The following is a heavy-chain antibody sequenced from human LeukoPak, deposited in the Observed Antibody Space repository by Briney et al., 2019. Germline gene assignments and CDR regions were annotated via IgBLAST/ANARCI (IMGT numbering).Heavy chain of an antibody. CDR2: ISGSGGST. D-gene: IGHD5-18*01. CDR3: ASGYSYGYIDY. V-gene: IGHV3-23*01. Sequence: GGSLRLSCAASGFTFSSYAMSWVRQAPGKGLEWVSAISGSGGSTYYADSLKGRFTISRDNSKNTLYLQMNSLRAEDTAVYYCASGYSYGYIDYWGQGTLVTVSS. CDR1: GFTFSSYA. J-gene: IGHJ4*02.